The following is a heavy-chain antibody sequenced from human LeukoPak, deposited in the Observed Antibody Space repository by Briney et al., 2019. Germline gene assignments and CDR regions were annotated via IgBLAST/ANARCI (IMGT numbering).Heavy chain of an antibody. J-gene: IGHJ4*02. V-gene: IGHV4-39*07. Sequence: PSETLSLTCTVSGGSISSSSYYWGWIRQPPGKGLEWIGSIYYSGSTYYNPSLKSRVTMSVDTSKNQFSLKLSSVTAADTAVYYCARRTFGVAIDYWGQGTLVTVSS. CDR2: IYYSGST. D-gene: IGHD3-3*01. CDR1: GGSISSSSYY. CDR3: ARRTFGVAIDY.